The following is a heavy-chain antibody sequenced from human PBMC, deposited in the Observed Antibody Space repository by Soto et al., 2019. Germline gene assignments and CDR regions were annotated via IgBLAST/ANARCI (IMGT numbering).Heavy chain of an antibody. Sequence: ASVKVSCKASGYTFTSYGISWLRQAPGQGLEWMGWISAYNGNTNYAQKLQGRVTMTTDTSTSTAYMELRSLRSDDTAVYYCARDRDYCSSTSCSASGWFDPWGQGTLVTAPQ. CDR1: GYTFTSYG. CDR2: ISAYNGNT. D-gene: IGHD2-2*01. V-gene: IGHV1-18*01. J-gene: IGHJ5*02. CDR3: ARDRDYCSSTSCSASGWFDP.